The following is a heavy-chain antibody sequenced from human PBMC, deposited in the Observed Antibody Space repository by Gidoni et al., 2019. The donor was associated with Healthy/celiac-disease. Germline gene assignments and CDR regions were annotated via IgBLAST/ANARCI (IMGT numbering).Heavy chain of an antibody. CDR1: GLPFSNAW. D-gene: IGHD5-12*01. V-gene: IGHV3-15*01. CDR2: IKSKTDGGTT. J-gene: IGHJ4*02. CDR3: TTILGGLPDY. Sequence: EVQLVESGGSLVKPGGSLRLSCAASGLPFSNAWMSWVRQAPGKGLDWVGRIKSKTDGGTTDYAAPVKGRFTISRDDSKNTLYLQMNSLKTEDTAVYYCTTILGGLPDYWGQGTLVTVSS.